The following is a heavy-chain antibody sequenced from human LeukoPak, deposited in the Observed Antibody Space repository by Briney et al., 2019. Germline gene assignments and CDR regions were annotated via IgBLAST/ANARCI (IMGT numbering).Heavy chain of an antibody. CDR1: GFTFSSYA. Sequence: HPGGSLRLSCAASGFTFSSYAMHWVRQAPGKGLEWVAVISYDGSNKYYADSVKGRFTISRDNSKNTLYLQMNSLRAEDTAVYYCTTDDPLNRSWGQGTLVTVSS. CDR3: TTDDPLNRS. J-gene: IGHJ4*02. D-gene: IGHD2/OR15-2a*01. CDR2: ISYDGSNK. V-gene: IGHV3-30-3*01.